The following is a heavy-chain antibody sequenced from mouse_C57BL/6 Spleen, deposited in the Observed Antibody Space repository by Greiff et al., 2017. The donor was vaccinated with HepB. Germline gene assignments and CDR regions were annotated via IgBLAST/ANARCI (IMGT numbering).Heavy chain of an antibody. CDR3: ARRRDYYGAMDY. D-gene: IGHD1-1*01. V-gene: IGHV1-55*01. CDR2: IFPGSGST. Sequence: QVQLQQPGAELVKPGASVKMSCKASGYTFTSYWITWVKQRPGQGLEWIGDIFPGSGSTNYNEKFKSKATLTVDTSSSTAYMQLSSLTSEDSAVYYCARRRDYYGAMDYWGQGTSVTVSS. CDR1: GYTFTSYW. J-gene: IGHJ4*01.